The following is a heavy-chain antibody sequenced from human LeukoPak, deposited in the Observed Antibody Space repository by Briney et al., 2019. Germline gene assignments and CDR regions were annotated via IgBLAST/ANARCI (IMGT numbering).Heavy chain of an antibody. V-gene: IGHV4-34*01. CDR2: INHSGST. D-gene: IGHD2-2*02. Sequence: SETLSLTCAVYGGSFSGYYWSWIRQPPGKGLEWIGEINHSGSTNYNPSLKSRVTISVDTSKNQFSLKLSSVTAADTAVYYCARLRCSSTSCYTGVSPNDAFDIWGQGTMVTASS. CDR3: ARLRCSSTSCYTGVSPNDAFDI. J-gene: IGHJ3*02. CDR1: GGSFSGYY.